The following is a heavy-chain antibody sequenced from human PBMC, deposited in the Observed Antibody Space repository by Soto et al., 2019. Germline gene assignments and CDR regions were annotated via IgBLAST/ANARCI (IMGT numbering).Heavy chain of an antibody. J-gene: IGHJ4*02. V-gene: IGHV3-49*04. CDR2: IRSETYGGTP. CDR3: TRYYYASSGYYVY. Sequence: GGSLRLSCTGSGFNFGNYAMSWVRQAPGKGPEWVGFIRSETYGGTPDYAASLRGRFTISRDDSKGIAYLEINSLQTDDTAVYYCTRYYYASSGYYVYWGQGTLVTVSS. CDR1: GFNFGNYA. D-gene: IGHD3-22*01.